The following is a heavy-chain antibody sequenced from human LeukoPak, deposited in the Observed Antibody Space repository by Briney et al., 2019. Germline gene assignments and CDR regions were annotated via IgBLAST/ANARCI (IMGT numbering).Heavy chain of an antibody. V-gene: IGHV3-48*03. Sequence: PGGSLRLSCAASGFTFSSYEMNWVRQAPGKGLEWVSYISSSGSTIYYADSVKGRFTFSRDNAKNTLYLQMNSLRAEDTAVYYCAKISHGSGSYYFDYWGQGTLVTVSS. J-gene: IGHJ4*02. D-gene: IGHD3-10*01. CDR3: AKISHGSGSYYFDY. CDR2: ISSSGSTI. CDR1: GFTFSSYE.